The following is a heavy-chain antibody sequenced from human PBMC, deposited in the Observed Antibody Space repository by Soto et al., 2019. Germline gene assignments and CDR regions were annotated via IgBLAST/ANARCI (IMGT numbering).Heavy chain of an antibody. D-gene: IGHD2-21*02. CDR1: GGTFSSYA. CDR2: IIPIFGTA. J-gene: IGHJ4*02. Sequence: SGKVSCKASGGTFSSYAISWVRQAPGQGLEWMGGIIPIFGTANYAQKFQGRVTITADESTSTAYMELSSLRSEDTAVYYCARFDTPDGGNSEVPYWGQGTLVTVSS. V-gene: IGHV1-69*13. CDR3: ARFDTPDGGNSEVPY.